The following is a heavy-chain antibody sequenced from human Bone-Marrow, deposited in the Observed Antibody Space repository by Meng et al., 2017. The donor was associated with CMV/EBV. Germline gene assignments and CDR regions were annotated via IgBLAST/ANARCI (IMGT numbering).Heavy chain of an antibody. V-gene: IGHV3-48*04. D-gene: IGHD2-2*01. Sequence: GEPLKISCAASGFTFSSYAMSWVRQAPGKGLEWVSYISSSSSTIYYADSVKGRFTISRDNAKNSLYLQMNSLRAEDTAVYYCARGEYCSSTSCPTEDWFEPWGQGTLVTVSS. CDR2: ISSSSSTI. J-gene: IGHJ5*02. CDR3: ARGEYCSSTSCPTEDWFEP. CDR1: GFTFSSYA.